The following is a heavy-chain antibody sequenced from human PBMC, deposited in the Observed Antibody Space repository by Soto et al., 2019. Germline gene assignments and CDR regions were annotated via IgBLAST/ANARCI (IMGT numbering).Heavy chain of an antibody. D-gene: IGHD6-13*01. CDR3: ARSFGGEAAGPFDY. Sequence: QVQLQESGPGLVKPSQTLSLTCTVSGGSISSGGYYCSWIRQHPGKGLEWIGYIYYSGSTYYNPSLKSRVTLSVDTSKNQFSLKLSSVTAADTAVYYCARSFGGEAAGPFDYWGQGTLVTVSS. V-gene: IGHV4-31*03. CDR2: IYYSGST. J-gene: IGHJ4*02. CDR1: GGSISSGGYY.